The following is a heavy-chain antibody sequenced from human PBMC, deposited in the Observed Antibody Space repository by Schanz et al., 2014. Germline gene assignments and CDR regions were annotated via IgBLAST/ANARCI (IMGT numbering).Heavy chain of an antibody. V-gene: IGHV3-7*01. Sequence: EVQLVESEGGLVQPGGSLRLSCEGSGFSFSDYWMGWVRQAPGKGLEWVAKIKKDGGKNDHADSVKGPVIISRDNAKSSQYLKINLLREEDTAISYCVTDSPGAWENFGGPPPSHYDNWGQGTLVTVSS. CDR2: IKKDGGKN. CDR3: VTDSPGAWENFGGPPPSHYDN. CDR1: GFSFSDYW. J-gene: IGHJ4*02. D-gene: IGHD3-10*01.